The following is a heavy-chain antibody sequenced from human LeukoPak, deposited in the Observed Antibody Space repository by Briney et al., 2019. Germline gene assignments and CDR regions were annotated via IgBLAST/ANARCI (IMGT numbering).Heavy chain of an antibody. V-gene: IGHV4-30-2*01. J-gene: IGHJ4*02. Sequence: SETLSLTCAVSGGSISSGGYSWSWIRQPPGKGLEWIGYIYHSGSTNYNPSLNSRVTISVDTSENQFSLELRSVTAADAAVYYCARTYCDSTTCYRFDYWGQGTLVTVSS. D-gene: IGHD2-2*01. CDR3: ARTYCDSTTCYRFDY. CDR2: IYHSGST. CDR1: GGSISSGGYS.